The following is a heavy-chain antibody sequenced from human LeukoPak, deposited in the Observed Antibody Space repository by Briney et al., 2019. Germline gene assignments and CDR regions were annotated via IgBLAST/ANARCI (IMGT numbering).Heavy chain of an antibody. D-gene: IGHD5-18*01. CDR1: GFTFSSYA. CDR3: ARVGDTALDY. Sequence: GGSLRLSCAASGFTFSSYAMHWVRQAPGKGLEWVAVISYDGSNKYYADSVKGRFTISRDNSKNTLYLQMNSLRAEDTAVYYCARVGDTALDYWGQGTLVTVSS. CDR2: ISYDGSNK. V-gene: IGHV3-30*04. J-gene: IGHJ4*02.